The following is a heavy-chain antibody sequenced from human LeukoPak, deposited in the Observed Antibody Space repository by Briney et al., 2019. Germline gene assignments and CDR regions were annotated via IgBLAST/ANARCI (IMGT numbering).Heavy chain of an antibody. V-gene: IGHV3-21*01. D-gene: IGHD1-26*01. CDR3: AKEEWELLYYYYYYMDV. Sequence: GGSLRLSCAASGFTFSSYSMNWVRQAPGKGLEWVSSISSSSSYIYYADSVKGRFTISRDNSKNTLYLQMNSLRAEDTAVYYCAKEEWELLYYYYYYMDVWGKGTTVTVSS. J-gene: IGHJ6*03. CDR2: ISSSSSYI. CDR1: GFTFSSYS.